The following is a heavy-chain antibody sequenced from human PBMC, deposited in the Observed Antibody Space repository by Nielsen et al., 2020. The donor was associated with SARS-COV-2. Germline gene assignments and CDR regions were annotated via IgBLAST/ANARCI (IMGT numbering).Heavy chain of an antibody. CDR1: GFTFSGCW. J-gene: IGHJ4*02. CDR3: VRGRPGIAETFDY. Sequence: GESLKISCAASGFTFSGCWMHWVRQAPGKGLVWVSRINSEGTSTYYADSVKGRFSISRDNAKNTLYLQMNSLRAEDTAVYYCVRGRPGIAETFDYWGQGTLVTVSS. CDR2: INSEGTST. D-gene: IGHD6-13*01. V-gene: IGHV3-74*01.